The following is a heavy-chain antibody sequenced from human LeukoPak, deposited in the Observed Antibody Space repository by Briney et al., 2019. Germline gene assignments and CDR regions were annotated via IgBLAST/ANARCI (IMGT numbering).Heavy chain of an antibody. CDR3: ARGYSSSWSYFDY. D-gene: IGHD6-13*01. V-gene: IGHV4-31*01. Sequence: SETLSLTCTVSGGSINSGCSCWSWLRQHPGNGLELIGYIYYSGSTYYNPSHKRQVTISVDTSKTQFSLNLSSVTAADTAVYYCARGYSSSWSYFDYWGQGTLVTVSS. J-gene: IGHJ4*02. CDR1: GGSINSGCSC. CDR2: IYYSGST.